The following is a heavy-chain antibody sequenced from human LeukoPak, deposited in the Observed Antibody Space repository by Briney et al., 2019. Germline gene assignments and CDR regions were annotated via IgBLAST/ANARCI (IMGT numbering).Heavy chain of an antibody. J-gene: IGHJ4*02. D-gene: IGHD3-10*01. CDR2: IRYDGSNK. CDR1: GFTFSSYG. Sequence: GGSLRLSCAASGFTFSSYGMHWVRQAPGKGLEWVAFIRYDGSNKYYADSVKGRFTISRDNAKNSLYLQMNSLRAEDTAVYYCARGPTYYYGSGSYEDYWGQGTLVTVSS. V-gene: IGHV3-30*02. CDR3: ARGPTYYYGSGSYEDY.